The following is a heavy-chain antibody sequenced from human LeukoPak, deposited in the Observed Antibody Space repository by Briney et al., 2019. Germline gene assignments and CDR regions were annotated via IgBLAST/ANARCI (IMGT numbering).Heavy chain of an antibody. J-gene: IGHJ5*02. V-gene: IGHV3-23*01. CDR2: ISHSGGST. CDR1: GFTFSSYA. Sequence: GGSLRLSCAASGFTFSSYAMNWVRQAPGKGLEWVSTISHSGGSTYYADSVKGRFTISRDNSKNMLYLQMSSLRAEDTAVYYCAKPIVATNLDWFDPWGQGTLVTVSS. D-gene: IGHD1-26*01. CDR3: AKPIVATNLDWFDP.